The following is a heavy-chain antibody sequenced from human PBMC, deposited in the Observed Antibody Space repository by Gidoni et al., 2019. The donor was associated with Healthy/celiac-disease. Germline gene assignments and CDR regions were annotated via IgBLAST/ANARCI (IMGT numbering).Heavy chain of an antibody. D-gene: IGHD6-13*01. V-gene: IGHV4-4*02. J-gene: IGHJ6*02. Sequence: QVQLQESGPGLVKPSGTLSLTCAVSGGSISSSNWWSWVRQPPGKGLEWIGENYHSGSTNYNPSLKSRVTISVDKSKNQFSLKLSSVTAADTAVYYCARDGSIAAAGRYYYYGMDVWGQGTTVTVSS. CDR1: GGSISSSNW. CDR2: NYHSGST. CDR3: ARDGSIAAAGRYYYYGMDV.